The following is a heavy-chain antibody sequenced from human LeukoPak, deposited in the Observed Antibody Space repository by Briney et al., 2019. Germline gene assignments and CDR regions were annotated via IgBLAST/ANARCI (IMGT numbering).Heavy chain of an antibody. D-gene: IGHD6-6*01. J-gene: IGHJ4*02. V-gene: IGHV3-53*01. CDR3: ARARERVGYSSSPDY. CDR1: GFSVSGNY. CDR2: ICICGNT. Sequence: GGSLRLSCAASGFSVSGNYMNWVRQAPGKGLEWVSVICICGNTYYADSVKGRFTISRDNSKNTLYLQMKSLRADDTAVYYCARARERVGYSSSPDYWGQGTLVTVSS.